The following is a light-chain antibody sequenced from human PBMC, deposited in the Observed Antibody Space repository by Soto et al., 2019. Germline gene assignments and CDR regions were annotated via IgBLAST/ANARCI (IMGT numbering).Light chain of an antibody. CDR1: QSVSSSY. Sequence: ELVLTQSPGTLSLSPGERATLSCRASQSVSSSYLAWYQQKPGQAPMLLIYAVSSRATGIPERFSGSGSGTDFTLTISRLEPEDFAVYYCQEYGTSRSFGQGTKVEIK. J-gene: IGKJ1*01. CDR2: AVS. V-gene: IGKV3-20*01. CDR3: QEYGTSRS.